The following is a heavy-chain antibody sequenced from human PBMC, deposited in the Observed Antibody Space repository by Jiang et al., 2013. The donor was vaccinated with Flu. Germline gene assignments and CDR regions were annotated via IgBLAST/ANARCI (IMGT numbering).Heavy chain of an antibody. CDR3: ARDDFGGNSGWFDP. CDR1: GGSISSDSHY. Sequence: GSGLVKPSQTLSLTCTVSGGSISSDSHYWSWIRQPAGKGLEWIGRIYTSGNTNYNPSLKSRVTISLDTSKNQFSLKLSSVTAADTAVYYCARDDFGGNSGWFDPWGQGTLV. CDR2: IYTSGNT. D-gene: IGHD4-23*01. V-gene: IGHV4-61*02. J-gene: IGHJ5*02.